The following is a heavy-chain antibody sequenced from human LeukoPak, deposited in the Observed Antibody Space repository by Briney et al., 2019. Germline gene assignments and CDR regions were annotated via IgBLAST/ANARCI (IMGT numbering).Heavy chain of an antibody. CDR2: ICRSSSYI. Sequence: TGGSLRHSCAASGFTLSSYSMNWVRPAPGKGREWVSSICRSSSYIYYADSVKGRFTISRDNSKNTLYLQMNSLRAEDTAVYYCAKWGCSGSDCYPFDYWGQGTLVTVSS. J-gene: IGHJ4*02. CDR1: GFTLSSYS. D-gene: IGHD2-21*02. V-gene: IGHV3-21*04. CDR3: AKWGCSGSDCYPFDY.